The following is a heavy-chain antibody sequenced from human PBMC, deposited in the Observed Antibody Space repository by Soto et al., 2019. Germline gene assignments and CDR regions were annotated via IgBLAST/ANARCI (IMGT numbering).Heavy chain of an antibody. CDR2: IDPSDSYT. CDR1: GYSFTSYW. Sequence: GESLKISCKGSGYSFTSYWISWVRQMPGKGLEWMGRIDPSDSYTNYSPSFQGHVTISADKSISTAYLQWSSLKASDTAMYYCASRVDTAMVGGNTFYYYYGMDVWGQGTTVTVSS. J-gene: IGHJ6*02. D-gene: IGHD5-18*01. CDR3: ASRVDTAMVGGNTFYYYYGMDV. V-gene: IGHV5-10-1*01.